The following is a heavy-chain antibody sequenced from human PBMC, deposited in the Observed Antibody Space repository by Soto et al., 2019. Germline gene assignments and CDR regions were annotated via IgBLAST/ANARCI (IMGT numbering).Heavy chain of an antibody. CDR2: ISDSGDRT. CDR3: AKDRGIIVKAGDAFDV. Sequence: LRLSCASSGFTLSMSAVNWVRQAPGKGLEWVSYISDSGDRTYYADSVKGRFTISRDRSKNTVSLQMDSLRAEDTAVYYCAKDRGIIVKAGDAFDVWGQGTKVTVPS. V-gene: IGHV3-23*01. D-gene: IGHD3-16*02. J-gene: IGHJ3*01. CDR1: GFTLSMSA.